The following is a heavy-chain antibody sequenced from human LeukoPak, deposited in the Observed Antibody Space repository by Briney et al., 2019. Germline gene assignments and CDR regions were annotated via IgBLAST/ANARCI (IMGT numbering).Heavy chain of an antibody. CDR3: ARGHFSASLDS. Sequence: SETLSLTCAVYGGSFSGYYWSWIRQPPGKGLEWIGEINHSGSTNYNPSLKSQVTISVDTSKNQFSLKLSSVTAADTAVYYCARGHFSASLDSWGQGTLVTVSS. CDR2: INHSGST. J-gene: IGHJ5*02. D-gene: IGHD6-25*01. V-gene: IGHV4-34*01. CDR1: GGSFSGYY.